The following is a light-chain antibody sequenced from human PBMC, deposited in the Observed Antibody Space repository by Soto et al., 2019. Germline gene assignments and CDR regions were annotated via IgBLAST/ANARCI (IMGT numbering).Light chain of an antibody. CDR3: FLSYSGIQV. V-gene: IGLV7-46*01. CDR2: DTN. J-gene: IGLJ3*02. Sequence: QAVVTQEPSLTVSPGGTVTLTCGSSTGAVTSGHYPYWFQQKPGQAPKILIYDTNNKNSWTPARFSGSLLGGKAALTLSGAQPDDEADYYCFLSYSGIQVFGGGTKLTVL. CDR1: TGAVTSGHY.